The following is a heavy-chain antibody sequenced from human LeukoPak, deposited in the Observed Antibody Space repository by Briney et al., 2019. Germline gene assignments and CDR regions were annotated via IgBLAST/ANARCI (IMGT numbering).Heavy chain of an antibody. J-gene: IGHJ4*02. CDR3: AKDRYSSGWRLSDN. CDR1: GFSFSSCA. D-gene: IGHD6-19*01. CDR2: ISYDGSNK. Sequence: GGSLRLSCSASGFSFSSCAMHWVRQAPGKGLEWVAVISYDGSNKFYADSVKGRFTISRDNSKNTLYLQMSSLRAEDTAVYYCAKDRYSSGWRLSDNWGQGTLVTVSS. V-gene: IGHV3-30*04.